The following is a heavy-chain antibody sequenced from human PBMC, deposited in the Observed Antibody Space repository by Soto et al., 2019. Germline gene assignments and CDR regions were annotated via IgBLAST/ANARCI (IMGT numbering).Heavy chain of an antibody. CDR3: ARALIQLWPHYYYGMDV. J-gene: IGHJ6*02. V-gene: IGHV4-30-4*01. CDR2: IYYSGST. CDR1: GGSISSGDYY. Sequence: QVQLQESGPGLVKPSQTLSLTCTVSGGSISSGDYYWSWIRQPPGKGLEWIGYIYYSGSTYHNPSLKSRVTIPVDTHKNQFSLKLSSVTAADTAMYYCARALIQLWPHYYYGMDVWGQGTTVTVSS. D-gene: IGHD5-18*01.